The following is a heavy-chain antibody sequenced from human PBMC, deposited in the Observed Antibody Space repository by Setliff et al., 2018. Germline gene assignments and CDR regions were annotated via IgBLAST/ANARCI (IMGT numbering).Heavy chain of an antibody. CDR1: GYTFTSYG. Sequence: ASVKVSCKASGYTFTSYGISWVRQAPGQGLEWMGWISTYNGSTSYAQKFQGRVTMTRDTSTSTVYMELSSLRSEDTAVYYCARVGRMTTVAPHDAFDIWGQGTMVTVSS. D-gene: IGHD4-17*01. CDR3: ARVGRMTTVAPHDAFDI. J-gene: IGHJ3*02. V-gene: IGHV1-18*01. CDR2: ISTYNGST.